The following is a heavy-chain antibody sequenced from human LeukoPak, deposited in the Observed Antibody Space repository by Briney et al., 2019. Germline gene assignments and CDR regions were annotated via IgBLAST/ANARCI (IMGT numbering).Heavy chain of an antibody. CDR3: AKTWEVGAA. Sequence: GGSLRLSCAASGFTFSTFGMHWVRQAPGKGLEWVAVISADGTEKYYVDSVKGRFTISRDNSKNTLFLQMNSLRAEDTAVYFCAKTWEVGAAWGQGTLVTVSS. CDR1: GFTFSTFG. V-gene: IGHV3-30*18. J-gene: IGHJ5*02. CDR2: ISADGTEK. D-gene: IGHD1-26*01.